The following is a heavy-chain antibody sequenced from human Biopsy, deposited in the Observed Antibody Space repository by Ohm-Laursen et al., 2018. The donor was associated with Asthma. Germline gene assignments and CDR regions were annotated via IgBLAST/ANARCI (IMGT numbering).Heavy chain of an antibody. CDR2: ISASGVRT. D-gene: IGHD2-21*01. J-gene: IGHJ4*02. Sequence: SLRLSCTASGFVFNNSSMTWVRQAPGKGLEWVSSISASGVRTFYADSVKGRFTISRDNSKNTLDLQMNSLRGDDTAVYYCVRWRSGYPDHYSDFWGLGTLVTVSS. CDR1: GFVFNNSS. V-gene: IGHV3-23*01. CDR3: VRWRSGYPDHYSDF.